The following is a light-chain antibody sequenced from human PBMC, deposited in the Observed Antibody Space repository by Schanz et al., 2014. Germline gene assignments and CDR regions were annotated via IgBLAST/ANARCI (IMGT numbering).Light chain of an antibody. CDR2: GAS. CDR1: QNVNIY. CDR3: QQFNSYPWT. J-gene: IGKJ1*01. V-gene: IGKV1D-16*01. Sequence: DIQMTQSPSSLSASVGDRVTITCRASQNVNIYLAWHQQKPDKAPKSLIYGASTLHSGVPSRFSGSGSGTEFTLTISSLQPDDFATYYCQQFNSYPWTFGQGTKVEIK.